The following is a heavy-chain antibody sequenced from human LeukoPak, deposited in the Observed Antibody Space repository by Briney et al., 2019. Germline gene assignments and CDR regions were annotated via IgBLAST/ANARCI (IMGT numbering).Heavy chain of an antibody. CDR3: AREADCSGGSCYRGAFDI. CDR1: GFTFSSYS. CDR2: IWYDGSND. Sequence: PGGSLRISCAASGFTFSSYSMNWVRQAPGKGLEWVAAIWYDGSNDYYADSVKGRFTISRDNSKNTLSLQMNSLRDEDTAVYYCAREADCSGGSCYRGAFDIWGQGTMVTVSS. J-gene: IGHJ3*02. D-gene: IGHD2-15*01. V-gene: IGHV3-33*08.